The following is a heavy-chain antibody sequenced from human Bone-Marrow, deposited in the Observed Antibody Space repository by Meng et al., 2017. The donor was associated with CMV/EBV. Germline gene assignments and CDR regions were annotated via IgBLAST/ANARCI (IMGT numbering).Heavy chain of an antibody. V-gene: IGHV3-48*03. CDR2: IGSSGSNI. Sequence: GGSLRLSCAASGFIFSSYEMNWVRQAPGKGLEWVSYIGSSGSNIYYADSVKGRFTISRDNAKNSLYLQMYSLRAEDTAVYYRARDGLDYYYGMDVWGQGTTVTVSS. CDR1: GFIFSSYE. D-gene: IGHD2-2*03. CDR3: ARDGLDYYYGMDV. J-gene: IGHJ6*02.